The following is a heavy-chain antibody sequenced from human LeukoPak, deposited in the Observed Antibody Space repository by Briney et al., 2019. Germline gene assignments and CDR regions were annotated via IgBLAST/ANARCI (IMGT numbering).Heavy chain of an antibody. V-gene: IGHV1-18*01. CDR3: ASGGDIVVVPAVD. CDR1: GYTFTSYG. D-gene: IGHD2-2*01. CDR2: ISVYNGNT. J-gene: IGHJ4*02. Sequence: ASVKVSCKASGYTFTSYGISWVRQAPGQGLEWMGWISVYNGNTNYAQKFQGRVTMTTDTSTSTAYMELRSLRSEDTAVYYCASGGDIVVVPAVDWGQGTLVTVSS.